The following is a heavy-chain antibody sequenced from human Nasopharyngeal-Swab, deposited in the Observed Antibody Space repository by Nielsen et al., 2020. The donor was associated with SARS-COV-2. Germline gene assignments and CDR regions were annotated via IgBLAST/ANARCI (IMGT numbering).Heavy chain of an antibody. Sequence: GESLKISCTTSGFTFDDYAMSWVRQAPGKGLEWVSAISGSGGSTYYADSVKGRFTISRDNSKNTLYLQMNSLRAEDSAVYYCAKDARYDFWSGYYFDYWGQGTLVTVSS. V-gene: IGHV3-23*01. D-gene: IGHD3-3*01. CDR2: ISGSGGST. CDR3: AKDARYDFWSGYYFDY. J-gene: IGHJ4*02. CDR1: GFTFDDYA.